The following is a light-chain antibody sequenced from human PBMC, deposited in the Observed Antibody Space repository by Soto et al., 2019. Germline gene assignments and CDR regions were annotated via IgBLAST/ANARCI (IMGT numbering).Light chain of an antibody. CDR3: QQSYSTPPT. Sequence: DILMTQSPSSLSASVGDRVTITCRASQSIRTYLNWYQQKQGKAPKLLIYATSRLQSGVPSRFSGSGSGTDFTLTVSSLQPEDFATYYCQQSYSTPPTFGGGTKVEI. CDR2: ATS. J-gene: IGKJ4*01. V-gene: IGKV1-39*01. CDR1: QSIRTY.